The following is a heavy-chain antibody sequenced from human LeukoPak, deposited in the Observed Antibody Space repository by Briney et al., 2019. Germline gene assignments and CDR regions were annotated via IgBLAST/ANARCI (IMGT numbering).Heavy chain of an antibody. J-gene: IGHJ6*02. V-gene: IGHV1-58*01. D-gene: IGHD3-3*01. Sequence: TSVTVSFKGSRFTFTSSPLQWVRQARGQRLEWIGWIVVGSGNTNYAQKFQERVTITRDMSTSTAYMELSSLRSEDTAVYYCAAGFKFSAKYCYYYVNVVWGQGTTVTVSS. CDR3: AAGFKFSAKYCYYYVNVV. CDR1: RFTFTSSP. CDR2: IVVGSGNT.